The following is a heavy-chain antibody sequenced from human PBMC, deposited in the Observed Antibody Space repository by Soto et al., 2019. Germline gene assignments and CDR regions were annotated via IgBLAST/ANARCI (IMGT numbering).Heavy chain of an antibody. J-gene: IGHJ4*02. Sequence: SETLPLTCAVYGGSFSGYYWSWIRQPPGKGLEWIGEINHSGSTNYNPSLKSRVTISVDTSKNQFSLKLSSVTAADTAVYYCARIWFPYLDYWGQGTLVTVSS. CDR2: INHSGST. D-gene: IGHD3-10*01. CDR1: GGSFSGYY. V-gene: IGHV4-34*01. CDR3: ARIWFPYLDY.